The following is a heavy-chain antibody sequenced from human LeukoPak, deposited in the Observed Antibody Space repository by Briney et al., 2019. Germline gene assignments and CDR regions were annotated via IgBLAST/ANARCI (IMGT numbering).Heavy chain of an antibody. CDR3: ARAVWYFDL. CDR1: GGSISSYY. CDR2: IYYSGST. J-gene: IGHJ2*01. V-gene: IGHV4-59*01. Sequence: PSETLSLTCTVSGGSISSYYWSWIRQPPGKGLGWIGYIYYSGSTNYNPSLKSRVTISVDTSKNQFSLKLSSVTAADTAVYYCARAVWYFDLWGRGTLVTVSS.